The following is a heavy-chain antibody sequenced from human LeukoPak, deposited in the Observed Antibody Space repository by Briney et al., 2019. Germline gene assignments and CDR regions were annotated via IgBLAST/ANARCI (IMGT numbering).Heavy chain of an antibody. D-gene: IGHD4-17*01. J-gene: IGHJ6*02. CDR3: ARNAYGAQTPSDV. V-gene: IGHV3-11*03. CDR2: MNPTSGYT. CDR1: GFTFSDYF. Sequence: TGGPLRLSRAASGFTFSDYFMSGIRQAPPKGLEWLAYMNPTSGYTPFAHSVRGRFTLSSDKAKNSLYLQMNSLRAEDTAVYYCARNAYGAQTPSDVWGQGTTVTVSS.